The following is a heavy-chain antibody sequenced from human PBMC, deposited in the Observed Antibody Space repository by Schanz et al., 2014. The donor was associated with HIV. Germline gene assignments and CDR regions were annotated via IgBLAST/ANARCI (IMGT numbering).Heavy chain of an antibody. CDR1: GFTFSGYG. J-gene: IGHJ3*02. CDR2: IWYDGSYK. Sequence: QVQLVESGGGVVQPGRSLRLSCAVSGFTFSGYGMHWVRQAPGKGLEWEAVIWYDGSYKYYADSVKGRFTISRDNPKNTLYLQMNSLRAEDTAIYYCARSPDWAGTDAFDTWGQGTMVTVSS. CDR3: ARSPDWAGTDAFDT. D-gene: IGHD6-19*01. V-gene: IGHV3-33*01.